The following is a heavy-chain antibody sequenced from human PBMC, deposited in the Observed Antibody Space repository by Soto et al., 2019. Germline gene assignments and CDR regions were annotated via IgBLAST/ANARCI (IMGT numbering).Heavy chain of an antibody. CDR3: ARGANGYYYFDY. CDR2: ITRDGSST. Sequence: EVQLVESGGGLVQPGGSLRLSCAASGFSLSDYWMPWLRQAPGEGLVWLSRITRDGSSTNYADYVKGRFTISRDNAKNTLYLQVNSLRGEDTAVYYCARGANGYYYFDYWGQGTLVTVSS. D-gene: IGHD5-18*01. CDR1: GFSLSDYW. J-gene: IGHJ4*02. V-gene: IGHV3-74*01.